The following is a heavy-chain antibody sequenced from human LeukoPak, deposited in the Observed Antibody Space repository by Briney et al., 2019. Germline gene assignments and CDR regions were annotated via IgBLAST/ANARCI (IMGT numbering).Heavy chain of an antibody. J-gene: IGHJ5*02. Sequence: GASVKVSCKASGYTFTSYDINWVRQATGQGLEWMGWMNPNSGNTGYVQKFQGRVTMTRNTSISTAYMELSSLRSEDTAVYYCARGVGGYSYGLGAYWFDPWGQGTLVTVSS. CDR3: ARGVGGYSYGLGAYWFDP. CDR1: GYTFTSYD. CDR2: MNPNSGNT. V-gene: IGHV1-8*01. D-gene: IGHD5-18*01.